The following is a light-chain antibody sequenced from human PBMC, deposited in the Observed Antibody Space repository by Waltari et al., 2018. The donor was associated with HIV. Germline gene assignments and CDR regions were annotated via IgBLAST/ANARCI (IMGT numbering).Light chain of an antibody. CDR2: SNS. CDR3: GAWDDSLKGFM. Sequence: QSVLTQPPSASGAPGQRVTISCSGSRSNIGSHPVSWYQQLPGTAPKPLISSNSQRPSGVPDRFSGSKSDSSASLAISGLQSEDESQYFCGAWDDSLKGFMFGGGTQLTVL. J-gene: IGLJ3*02. CDR1: RSNIGSHP. V-gene: IGLV1-44*01.